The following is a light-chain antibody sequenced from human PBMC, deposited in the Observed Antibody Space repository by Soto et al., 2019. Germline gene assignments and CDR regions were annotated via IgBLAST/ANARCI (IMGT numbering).Light chain of an antibody. CDR1: KGISSA. CDR2: GAS. J-gene: IGKJ5*01. V-gene: IGKV1D-13*01. CDR3: QQFNNYPIT. Sequence: AIQLTQSPSSLSASVGDRVTITCRASKGISSALAWYQQKPGKAPKLLLYGASSLESGVPSRFSGSVSGTDFTPTISSLQTDDGATYHCQQFNNYPITFGPGTRLEMK.